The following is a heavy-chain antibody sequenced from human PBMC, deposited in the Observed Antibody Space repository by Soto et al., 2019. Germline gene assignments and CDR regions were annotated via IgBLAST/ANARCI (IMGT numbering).Heavy chain of an antibody. Sequence: PSETLSLTCAVYGGSFRGYSWTWIRQPQGKGLEWIGEVNHSGSTYYSPSLMSRVTLSIDTSKNQFSLKLSSVTAADTAVYYCARGRQVTPAALFKRAGDYSMDVWGQGTTVTVSS. D-gene: IGHD2-2*01. J-gene: IGHJ6*02. CDR3: ARGRQVTPAALFKRAGDYSMDV. CDR2: VNHSGST. V-gene: IGHV4-34*01. CDR1: GGSFRGYS.